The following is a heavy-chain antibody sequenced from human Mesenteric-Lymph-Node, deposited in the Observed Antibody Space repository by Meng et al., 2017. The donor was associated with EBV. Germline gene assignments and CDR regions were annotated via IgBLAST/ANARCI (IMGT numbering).Heavy chain of an antibody. D-gene: IGHD1-26*01. V-gene: IGHV3-74*01. Sequence: DSVKGRFTISRDNAKNTLCLQMTSLRVEDTAVYYCTRGFGGNYKFFDLWGRGTLVTVSS. J-gene: IGHJ2*01. CDR3: TRGFGGNYKFFDL.